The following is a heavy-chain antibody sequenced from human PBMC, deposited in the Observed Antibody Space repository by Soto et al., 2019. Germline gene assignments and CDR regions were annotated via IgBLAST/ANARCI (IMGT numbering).Heavy chain of an antibody. V-gene: IGHV3-49*03. CDR2: IRSKAYGGTT. CDR1: EVTFGDYA. Sequence: GRFLRVSCRVSEVTFGDYAMSWFRKDQGKGLEWVGFIRSKAYGGTTEYAASVKGRFTILRDDSKSIAYLQMNSLKTEDTAVYYCTSPLGYCSSTSCYRVWGQGTTVTVSS. D-gene: IGHD2-2*02. CDR3: TSPLGYCSSTSCYRV. J-gene: IGHJ6*02.